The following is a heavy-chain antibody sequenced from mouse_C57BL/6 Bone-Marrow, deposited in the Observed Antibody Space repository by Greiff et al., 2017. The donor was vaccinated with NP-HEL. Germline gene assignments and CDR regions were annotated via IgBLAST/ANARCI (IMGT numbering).Heavy chain of an antibody. CDR3: ALTGYWYFDV. V-gene: IGHV1-19*01. D-gene: IGHD4-1*01. CDR2: INPYNGGT. Sequence: EVQLQQSGPVLVKPGASVKMSCKASGYTFTDYYMNWVKQSHGKSLEWIGVINPYNGGTSYNQKFKGKATLTVDKSSSTAYMELNSLTSEDSAVYYCALTGYWYFDVWGTGTTVTVSS. J-gene: IGHJ1*03. CDR1: GYTFTDYY.